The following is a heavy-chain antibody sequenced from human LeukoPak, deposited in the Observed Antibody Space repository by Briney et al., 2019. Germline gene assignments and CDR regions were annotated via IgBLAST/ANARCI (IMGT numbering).Heavy chain of an antibody. Sequence: GGSLRLSCAASGFTFSTYPMNWVRQAPGKGLEWVSSIGGSSSSIYYADPVKGRFTISRDNARNSLYLQMNSLRAEDTAIYYCAREKDEGFDYWGQGTLVTVSS. J-gene: IGHJ4*02. CDR2: IGGSSSSI. CDR1: GFTFSTYP. CDR3: AREKDEGFDY. V-gene: IGHV3-21*01.